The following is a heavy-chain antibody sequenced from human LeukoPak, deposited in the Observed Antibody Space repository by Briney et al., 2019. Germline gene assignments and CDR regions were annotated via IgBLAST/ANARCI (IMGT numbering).Heavy chain of an antibody. J-gene: IGHJ5*02. V-gene: IGHV3-23*01. Sequence: PGGSLRLSCAASGFTFGTYAMTWVRQAPGKGLEWVSALSGSGDNTYYADSVKGRFTISRDNAKNSLYLQMNSLRAEDTAVYYCATEIYEENWFDPWGQGTLVTVSS. CDR2: LSGSGDNT. D-gene: IGHD2/OR15-2a*01. CDR1: GFTFGTYA. CDR3: ATEIYEENWFDP.